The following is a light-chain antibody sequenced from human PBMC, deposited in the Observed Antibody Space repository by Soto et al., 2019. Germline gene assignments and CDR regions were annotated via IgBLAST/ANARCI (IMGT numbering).Light chain of an antibody. J-gene: IGKJ4*01. CDR1: QSVSSY. Sequence: EIVLTQSPPTLSLFPGERATLSCRASQSVSSYLAWYQQKPGQAPRLLIYDASHRATGIPARFSGSGSGTDFTLTISSLEPEDFAVYYCQQRSIWPLAFGGGTKVEIK. CDR2: DAS. V-gene: IGKV3-11*01. CDR3: QQRSIWPLA.